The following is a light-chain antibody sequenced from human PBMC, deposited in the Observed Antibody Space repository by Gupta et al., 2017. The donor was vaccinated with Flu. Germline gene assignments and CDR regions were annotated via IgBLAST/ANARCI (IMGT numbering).Light chain of an antibody. CDR2: GAS. Sequence: EIVMTQSPATLSVSPGERATLSCRASQSVSSNLAWYQQKPGQAPRLLMYGASTRATGIPARFSGSGYGKEFTLTISSRQSEDFAVYYCQQYNNWPPWTFGQGTKVEIK. CDR3: QQYNNWPPWT. J-gene: IGKJ1*01. CDR1: QSVSSN. V-gene: IGKV3-15*01.